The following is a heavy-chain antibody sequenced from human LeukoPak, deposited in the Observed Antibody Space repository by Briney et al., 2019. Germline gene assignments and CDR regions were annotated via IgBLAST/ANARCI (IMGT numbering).Heavy chain of an antibody. V-gene: IGHV4-59*01. J-gene: IGHJ6*03. CDR1: DDSITMYY. CDR2: VDHTGST. Sequence: SETLSLTCSVSDDSITMYYWTWIRQPPGKGLEWIGYVDHTGSTNFNPSLNGRVSISRDTTKNLFSLRPSSVTAADTAVYYCARAVSWTDYYYYMDVWGKGTTVTVSS. D-gene: IGHD6-13*01. CDR3: ARAVSWTDYYYYMDV.